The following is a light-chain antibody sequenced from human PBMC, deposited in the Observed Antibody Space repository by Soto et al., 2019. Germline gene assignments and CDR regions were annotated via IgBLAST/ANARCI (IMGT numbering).Light chain of an antibody. Sequence: QSALTQPASVSGSPGQPITISCTGTSRDVGGYNYVSWYQQHPGKAPKVMIYDVSNRPSGVSNRFSGSKSGNTASLTISGLQAEDEADYYCNSYTTSSTYVFGTGTKVTVL. CDR3: NSYTTSSTYV. J-gene: IGLJ1*01. V-gene: IGLV2-14*01. CDR1: SRDVGGYNY. CDR2: DVS.